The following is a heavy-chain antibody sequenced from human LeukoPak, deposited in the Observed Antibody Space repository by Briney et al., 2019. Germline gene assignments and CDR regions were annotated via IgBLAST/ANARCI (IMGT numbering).Heavy chain of an antibody. J-gene: IGHJ4*02. Sequence: GGSLRLSCAASGFTVSSNYMSWVRQAPGKGLEWVSSIYSGGSTYYSDSVKGRFTISRDNSKNTVYLQMNSLRAEDTAVYYCVRGTTVATLYSFDYWGQGTLVTVSS. CDR2: IYSGGST. V-gene: IGHV3-53*01. CDR3: VRGTTVATLYSFDY. CDR1: GFTVSSNY. D-gene: IGHD4-23*01.